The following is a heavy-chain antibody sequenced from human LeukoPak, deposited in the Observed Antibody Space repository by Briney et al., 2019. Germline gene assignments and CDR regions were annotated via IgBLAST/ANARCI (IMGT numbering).Heavy chain of an antibody. J-gene: IGHJ4*02. CDR1: GFTFSSYS. V-gene: IGHV3-21*04. CDR2: ISSSSSYI. CDR3: AKDLVVDY. Sequence: PGGSLRLSCAASGFTFSSYSMNWVRQAPGKGLEWVSSISSSSSYIYYADSVKGRFTISRDNFKNTLYLQMNSLRAEDTAVYYCAKDLVVDYWGQGTLVTVSS. D-gene: IGHD1-26*01.